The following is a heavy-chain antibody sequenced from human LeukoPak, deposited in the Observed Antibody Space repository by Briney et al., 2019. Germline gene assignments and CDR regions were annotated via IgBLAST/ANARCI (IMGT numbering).Heavy chain of an antibody. CDR2: ISYDGSNK. D-gene: IGHD3-16*01. V-gene: IGHV3-30*01. Sequence: GRSLRLSCAASGFTFSSYAMHWVRQAPGKGLEWVAVISYDGSNKYYADSVKGRFTISRDNSKNTLYLQMNSQRAEDTAVYYCARDGGGIFDYWGQGTLVTVSS. CDR1: GFTFSSYA. J-gene: IGHJ4*02. CDR3: ARDGGGIFDY.